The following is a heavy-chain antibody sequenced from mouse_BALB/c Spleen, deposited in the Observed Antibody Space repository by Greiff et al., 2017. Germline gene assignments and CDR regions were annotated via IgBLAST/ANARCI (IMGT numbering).Heavy chain of an antibody. V-gene: IGHV1S56*01. Sequence: VQLQQSGPELVKPGASVRISCKASGYTFTSYYIHWVKQRPGQGLEWIGWIYPGNVNTKYNEKFKGKATLTADKSSSTAYMQLSSLTSEDSAVYFCARSHYGNYEAYWGQGTLVTVSA. CDR1: GYTFTSYY. CDR3: ARSHYGNYEAY. D-gene: IGHD2-1*01. J-gene: IGHJ3*01. CDR2: IYPGNVNT.